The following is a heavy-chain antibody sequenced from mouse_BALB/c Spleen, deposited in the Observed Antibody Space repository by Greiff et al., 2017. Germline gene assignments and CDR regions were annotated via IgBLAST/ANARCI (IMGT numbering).Heavy chain of an antibody. Sequence: EVQVVESGGGLVKPGGSLKLSCAASGFTFSSYAMSWVRQTPEKRLEWVASISSGGSTYYPDSVKGRFTISRDNARNILYLQMSSLRSEDTAMYYCARGGGMNWFAYWGQGTLVTVSA. J-gene: IGHJ3*01. V-gene: IGHV5-6-5*01. CDR1: GFTFSSYA. D-gene: IGHD2-10*02. CDR3: ARGGGMNWFAY. CDR2: ISSGGST.